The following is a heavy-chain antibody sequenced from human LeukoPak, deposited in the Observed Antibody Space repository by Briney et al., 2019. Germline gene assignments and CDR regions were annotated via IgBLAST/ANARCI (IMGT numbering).Heavy chain of an antibody. CDR2: IKQDGSEK. V-gene: IGHV3-7*01. CDR3: ARDAIVVVPAAMWYYYYYMDV. D-gene: IGHD2-2*01. CDR1: GLTFSNYA. Sequence: PGGSLRLSCAASGLTFSNYAMDWVRQAPGKWLEWVANIKQDGSEKYYVDSVKGRFTISRDNAKNSLYLQMNSLRAEDTAVYYCARDAIVVVPAAMWYYYYYMDVWGKGTTVTVSS. J-gene: IGHJ6*03.